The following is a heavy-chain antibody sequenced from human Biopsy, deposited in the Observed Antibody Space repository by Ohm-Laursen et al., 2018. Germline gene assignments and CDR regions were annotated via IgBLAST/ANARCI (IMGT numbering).Heavy chain of an antibody. CDR3: VRGRSMDV. J-gene: IGHJ6*02. CDR1: GFTLSGYT. Sequence: SLRLSCSASGFTLSGYTMNWVRQAPGKGLEWVSSISASSSYIYYADSVKGRFTISRDNAQKSLDLQLNSLRAEDTAVYYCVRGRSMDVGGQGTTVTVSS. CDR2: ISASSSYI. V-gene: IGHV3-21*01.